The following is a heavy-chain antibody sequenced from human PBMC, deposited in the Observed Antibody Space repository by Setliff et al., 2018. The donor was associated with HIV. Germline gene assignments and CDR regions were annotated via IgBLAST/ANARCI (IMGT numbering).Heavy chain of an antibody. CDR3: ASPSFGDVDYYYGMDV. V-gene: IGHV1-69*05. CDR1: GGTFGIYG. Sequence: SVKVSCKASGGTFGIYGISWVRQAPGQGLEWMGGTIPMFGTANYAQKFQGRVTMTRDTSTSTVYMDLSSLRSEDTAVYYCASPSFGDVDYYYGMDVWGQGTTVTVSS. D-gene: IGHD3-10*01. J-gene: IGHJ6*02. CDR2: TIPMFGTA.